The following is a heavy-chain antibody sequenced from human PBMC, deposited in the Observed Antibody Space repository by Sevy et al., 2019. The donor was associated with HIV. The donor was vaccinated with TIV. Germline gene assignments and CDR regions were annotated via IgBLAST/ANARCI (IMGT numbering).Heavy chain of an antibody. D-gene: IGHD2-8*02. J-gene: IGHJ6*02. V-gene: IGHV3-21*06. Sequence: GGSLRLSCAASGFSFSTYAMNWVRQAPGKGLEWVSSVSSSSTYIYYADSVKGRFTISRDNAKNSMYLQMISLRAEDTAVYYCARDLCTGGVCPRWGYYYYGMDVWGQGTTVTVSS. CDR3: ARDLCTGGVCPRWGYYYYGMDV. CDR1: GFSFSTYA. CDR2: VSSSSTYI.